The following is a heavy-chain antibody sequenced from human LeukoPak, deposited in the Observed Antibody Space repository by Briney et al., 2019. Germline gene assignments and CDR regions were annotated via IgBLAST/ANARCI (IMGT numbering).Heavy chain of an antibody. CDR2: IYHSGST. CDR1: GGSISSGGYS. D-gene: IGHD2-2*01. V-gene: IGHV4-30-2*01. Sequence: SQTLSLTCAVCGGSISSGGYSGSWIRQPPGKGLEWIGYIYHSGSTYYNPSLKSRVTISVDRSKNQFSLKLSSVTAADTAVYYCARSRGDYFDYWGQGTLVTVSS. CDR3: ARSRGDYFDY. J-gene: IGHJ4*02.